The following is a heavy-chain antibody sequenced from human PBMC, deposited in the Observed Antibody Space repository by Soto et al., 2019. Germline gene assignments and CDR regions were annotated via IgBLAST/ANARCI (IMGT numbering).Heavy chain of an antibody. CDR2: IKSKTDGGTT. D-gene: IGHD3-22*01. V-gene: IGHV3-15*01. Sequence: PGGSLRLSCAASGFTFSNAWMSWVRQAPGKGLEWVGRIKSKTDGGTTDYAAPVKGRFTISRDDSKNTLYLQMNSLKTEDTAVYYCTTGSYYYDSSGYYHEYGMDVWGQGTTVTVLL. CDR1: GFTFSNAW. CDR3: TTGSYYYDSSGYYHEYGMDV. J-gene: IGHJ6*02.